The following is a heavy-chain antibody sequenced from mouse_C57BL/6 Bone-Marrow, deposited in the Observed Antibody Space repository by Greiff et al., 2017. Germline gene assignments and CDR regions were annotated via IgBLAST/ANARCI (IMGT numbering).Heavy chain of an antibody. CDR2: ISSGGSYT. J-gene: IGHJ2*01. CDR1: GFTFSSYG. D-gene: IGHD1-1*01. CDR3: ARGITTGFDY. V-gene: IGHV5-6*01. Sequence: EVQLMESGGDLVKPGGSLKLSCAASGFTFSSYGMSWVRQTPDKRLEWVATISSGGSYTYYPDSVKGRFTISRDNAKNTLYLQMSSLKSEDTAMYYCARGITTGFDYWGQGTTPTVSS.